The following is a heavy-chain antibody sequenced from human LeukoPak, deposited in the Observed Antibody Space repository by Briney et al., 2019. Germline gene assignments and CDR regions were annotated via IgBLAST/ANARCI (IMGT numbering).Heavy chain of an antibody. CDR2: ISSSSSYI. D-gene: IGHD4-17*01. J-gene: IGHJ4*02. Sequence: GGSLRLSCAASGFTFSSYSMNWVRQAPGKGLEWVSSISSSSSYIYYADSVKGRFTISRDNAKNSLYLQINSLRAEDTAVYYCARDRDYGDPEDYWGQGTLVTVSS. CDR1: GFTFSSYS. CDR3: ARDRDYGDPEDY. V-gene: IGHV3-21*01.